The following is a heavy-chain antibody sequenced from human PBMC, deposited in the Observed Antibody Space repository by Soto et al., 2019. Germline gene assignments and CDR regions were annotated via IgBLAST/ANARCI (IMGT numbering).Heavy chain of an antibody. Sequence: PSETLSLTCAVYGGSFSGYYWSWIRQPPGKGLEWIGEINHSGSTNYNPSLKSRVTISVDTSKNQFSLKLSSVTAADTAVYYCARGPPVGIAARRRGDYWGQGTLVTVSS. CDR1: GGSFSGYY. J-gene: IGHJ4*02. V-gene: IGHV4-34*01. CDR3: ARGPPVGIAARRRGDY. D-gene: IGHD6-6*01. CDR2: INHSGST.